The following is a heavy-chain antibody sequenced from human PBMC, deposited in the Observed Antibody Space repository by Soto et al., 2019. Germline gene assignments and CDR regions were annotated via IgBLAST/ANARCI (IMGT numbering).Heavy chain of an antibody. CDR3: AAAEWPFPYGMDV. V-gene: IGHV1-58*01. Sequence: ASVKVSCKASGFTFTSSAVQWVRQAHGQRLEWIGWIVVGSGNTNYAQKFQERVTITRDMSTSTAYMELSSLRSEDTAVYYCAAAEWPFPYGMDVWGQGTTVTV. J-gene: IGHJ6*02. CDR2: IVVGSGNT. D-gene: IGHD3-3*01. CDR1: GFTFTSSA.